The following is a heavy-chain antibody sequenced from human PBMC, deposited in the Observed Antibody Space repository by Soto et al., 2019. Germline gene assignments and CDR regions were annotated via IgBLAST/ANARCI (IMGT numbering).Heavy chain of an antibody. J-gene: IGHJ4*02. Sequence: SETLSLTCTVSGGSISSGGYYWSWIRQHPGKGLEWIGYIYYSGSTYYNPSLKSRVTISVDTSKNQFSLKLSSVTAADTAVYYCARDQGELELLDHWGRGTLVTVSS. V-gene: IGHV4-31*03. CDR1: GGSISSGGYY. CDR2: IYYSGST. CDR3: ARDQGELELLDH. D-gene: IGHD1-7*01.